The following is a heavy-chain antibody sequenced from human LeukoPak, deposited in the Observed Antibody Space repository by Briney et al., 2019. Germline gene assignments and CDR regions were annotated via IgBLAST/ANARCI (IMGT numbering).Heavy chain of an antibody. CDR3: ARGLASGYPPIPFDY. Sequence: SETLSLTCVVYGESFSGYYWTWIRQPPGKGLEWIGEIIDTGSTKYNSSLKSRVTVSVDTSKNEFSLNLTSVTAADTAIYYCARGLASGYPPIPFDYWGQGTLVTVSS. CDR2: IIDTGST. D-gene: IGHD3-3*01. V-gene: IGHV4-34*12. CDR1: GESFSGYY. J-gene: IGHJ4*02.